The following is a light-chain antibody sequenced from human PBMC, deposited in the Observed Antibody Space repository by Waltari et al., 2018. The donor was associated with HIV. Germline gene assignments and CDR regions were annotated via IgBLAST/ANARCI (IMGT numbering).Light chain of an antibody. CDR2: WAS. CDR3: QQYYSNPRT. CDR1: QSVLKRSNRSKTY. J-gene: IGKJ1*01. V-gene: IGKV4-1*01. Sequence: DIVMSQSPDSLAVSLGERATINCTSSQSVLKRSNRSKTYLARYKQEVGQPPMLLIYWASVRASGVPERFSGSGSGTDFTLTINSLQSEDVAVYYCQQYYSNPRTFGRGTKVEV.